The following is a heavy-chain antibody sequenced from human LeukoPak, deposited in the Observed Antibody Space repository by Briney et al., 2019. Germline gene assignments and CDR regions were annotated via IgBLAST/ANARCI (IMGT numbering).Heavy chain of an antibody. CDR3: ARDLASSGYYWD. CDR1: GYTFTNFY. D-gene: IGHD3-22*01. J-gene: IGHJ4*02. Sequence: ASVKVSCKASGYTFTNFYMHWARQAPGQGLEWMGIINPSGGSTSYAQKFQGRVTMTRDTSTSTVYMELSSLRSEDTAVYYCARDLASSGYYWDWGQGTLVTVSS. CDR2: INPSGGST. V-gene: IGHV1-46*01.